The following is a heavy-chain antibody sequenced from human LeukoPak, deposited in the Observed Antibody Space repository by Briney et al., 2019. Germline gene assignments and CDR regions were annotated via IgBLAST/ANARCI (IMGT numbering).Heavy chain of an antibody. Sequence: PGGSLRLSCAASGFTFSSYGMHWVRQAPGKGLEWVAVIRYDGSNKYYADSVKGRFTISRDNSKNTLYLQMNSLRAEDTAVYYCARFYTVPYYYYGMDVWGQGTTVTVSS. CDR1: GFTFSSYG. D-gene: IGHD3-16*01. CDR3: ARFYTVPYYYYGMDV. J-gene: IGHJ6*02. CDR2: IRYDGSNK. V-gene: IGHV3-33*01.